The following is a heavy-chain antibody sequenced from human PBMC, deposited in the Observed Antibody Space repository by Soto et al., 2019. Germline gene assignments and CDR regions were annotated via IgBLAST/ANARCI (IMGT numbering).Heavy chain of an antibody. J-gene: IGHJ6*02. Sequence: GASVKVSCKASGGAFSSYTISWVRQAPGQGLEWMGRIIPNSGSANYAQKFQGWVTMTTDTSTSTAYMELSRLRSDDTAVYYCARRLAAAGNSYYGMDVWGQGTTVTVSS. CDR1: GGAFSSYT. CDR3: ARRLAAAGNSYYGMDV. V-gene: IGHV1-69*02. D-gene: IGHD6-13*01. CDR2: IIPNSGSA.